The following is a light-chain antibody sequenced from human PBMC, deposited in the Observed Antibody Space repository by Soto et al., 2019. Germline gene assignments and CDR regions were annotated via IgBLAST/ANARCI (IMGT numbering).Light chain of an antibody. Sequence: DIQMTQSPSILSASVGDRVTITCRASQSISSWLAWYQQKPGKAPNLLIYKASHLENGVPSRFSGSGSGTEFTLTISSLQPDDFATYYCQQYNSYPWTFGEGTKVDIK. CDR3: QQYNSYPWT. CDR1: QSISSW. V-gene: IGKV1-5*03. J-gene: IGKJ1*01. CDR2: KAS.